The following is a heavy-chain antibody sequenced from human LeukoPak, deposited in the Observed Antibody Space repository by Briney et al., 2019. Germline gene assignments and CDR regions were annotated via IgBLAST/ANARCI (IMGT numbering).Heavy chain of an antibody. CDR3: ARVLGFGELSWFDP. CDR1: AGSISNYY. D-gene: IGHD3-10*01. J-gene: IGHJ5*02. V-gene: IGHV4-59*08. CDR2: ISYSGST. Sequence: SETLSLTCTVSAGSISNYYWSWIRQPPGKGLEWIGYISYSGSTNYNPSLKSRVTISVDTSKNQFSLKLSSVTAADTAVYYCARVLGFGELSWFDPWGQGTLVTVSS.